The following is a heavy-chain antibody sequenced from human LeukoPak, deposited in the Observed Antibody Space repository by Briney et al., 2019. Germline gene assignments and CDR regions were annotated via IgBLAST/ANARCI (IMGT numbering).Heavy chain of an antibody. D-gene: IGHD3-16*01. CDR3: ARAGAMIASDYYYYMDV. CDR2: INPDNGGT. V-gene: IGHV1-2*02. J-gene: IGHJ6*03. Sequence: ASMKVSCKAFGYTFGAYFMHWVRQAPGQGLEWMGWINPDNGGTRYAQRFQDRVTMTRDTSITTAYMELSSLKPDDTAVYYCARAGAMIASDYYYYMDVWGNGTTVTVSS. CDR1: GYTFGAYF.